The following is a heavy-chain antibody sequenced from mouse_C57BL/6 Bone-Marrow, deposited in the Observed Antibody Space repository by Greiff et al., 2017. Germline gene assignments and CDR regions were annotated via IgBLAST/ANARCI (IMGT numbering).Heavy chain of an antibody. CDR1: GFNIKDDY. V-gene: IGHV14-4*01. Sequence: EVQLQQSGAELVRPGASVKLSCTASGFNIKDDYMHWVKQRPEQGLEWIGWIDPENGDTEYASKFRGKATITEDTASNTAYLQLSSLTSEDTAVYYCTTHYSNFYAMDYWGQGTSVTVSS. CDR3: TTHYSNFYAMDY. D-gene: IGHD2-5*01. J-gene: IGHJ4*01. CDR2: IDPENGDT.